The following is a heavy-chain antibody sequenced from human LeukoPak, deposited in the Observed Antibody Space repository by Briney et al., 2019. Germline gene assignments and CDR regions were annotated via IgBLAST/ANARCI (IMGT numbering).Heavy chain of an antibody. D-gene: IGHD6-6*01. V-gene: IGHV4-34*01. CDR1: GGSFSGYY. CDR3: ARVQYSSSSIVYYYYMDV. Sequence: SETLSLTCAVYGGSFSGYYWSWIRQPPGKGLEWIGSIYYSGSTYYNPSLKSRVTISVDTSKNQFSLKLSSVTAADTAVYYCARVQYSSSSIVYYYYMDVWGKGTTVTVSS. CDR2: IYYSGST. J-gene: IGHJ6*03.